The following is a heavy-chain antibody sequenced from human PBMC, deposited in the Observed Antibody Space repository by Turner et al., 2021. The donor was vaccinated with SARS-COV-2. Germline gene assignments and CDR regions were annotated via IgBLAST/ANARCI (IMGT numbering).Heavy chain of an antibody. V-gene: IGHV3-21*02. D-gene: IGHD3-22*01. J-gene: IGHJ3*02. CDR1: GFTFSSQG. CDR3: ARWHYFESRGYYTQAFDI. CDR2: ISSSSSYI. Sequence: EAQLVEPGGGLVKPGGSLRLSCAASGFTFSSQGMNWVRQAPGKGLEWVSSISSSSSYIYNADTVKGRFTISRDNAKTSLYLQMNSLRAEDTAVYYCARWHYFESRGYYTQAFDIWGQGTMVTVSS.